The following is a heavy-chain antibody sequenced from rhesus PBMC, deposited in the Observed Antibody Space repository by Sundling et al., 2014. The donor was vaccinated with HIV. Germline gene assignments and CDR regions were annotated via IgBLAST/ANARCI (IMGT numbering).Heavy chain of an antibody. D-gene: IGHD2-21*01. CDR2: IDGDDGST. CDR3: ARLLVGSFDV. CDR1: GSSISSNY. Sequence: QVQLQESGPGLVKPSETLPLTCAVSGSSISSNYWTWIRQAPGKGLEWIGRIDGDDGSTDYNPSLKSRVTISIDTSKSQVSLKLSSVTAADMAVYFCARLLVGSFDVWGPGVLVTVSS. J-gene: IGHJ5-1*01. V-gene: IGHV4S2*01.